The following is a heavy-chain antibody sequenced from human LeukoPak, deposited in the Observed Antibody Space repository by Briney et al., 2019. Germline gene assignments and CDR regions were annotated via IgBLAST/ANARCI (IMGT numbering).Heavy chain of an antibody. CDR3: ARDTPGYGGDDFDY. Sequence: GGSLRLSCAASGFTFSTYGMHWVRQAPGKGLEWMTFIQAGGDEKYYAESVKGRFTASRDNSKNTLYLQMNSLRAEDTAVYYCARDTPGYGGDDFDYWGQGALVTVSS. CDR2: IQAGGDEK. J-gene: IGHJ4*02. D-gene: IGHD4-23*01. V-gene: IGHV3-30*02. CDR1: GFTFSTYG.